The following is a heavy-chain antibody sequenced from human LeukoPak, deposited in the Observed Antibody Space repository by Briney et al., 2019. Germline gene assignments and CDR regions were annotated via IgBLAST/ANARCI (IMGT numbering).Heavy chain of an antibody. J-gene: IGHJ6*03. Sequence: PGGSLRLSCAASGFTFSSYGMSWVRQAPGKGLEWVSAISGGGGSTYYADSVKGRFTISRDNAKNSLYLQMNSLRAEDTAVYYCARTIWAYYYYMDVWGKGTTVTISS. CDR2: ISGGGGST. CDR3: ARTIWAYYYYMDV. V-gene: IGHV3-23*01. D-gene: IGHD1-14*01. CDR1: GFTFSSYG.